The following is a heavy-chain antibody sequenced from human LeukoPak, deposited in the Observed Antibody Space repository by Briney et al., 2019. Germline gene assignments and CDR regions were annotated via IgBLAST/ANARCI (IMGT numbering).Heavy chain of an antibody. Sequence: SETLSLTCTVSGGSISSYYWSWIRQPPGKGLEWIGYIYYSGSTNYNPSLKSRVTISVDTSKNQFSLKLSSVTAADTAVYYCARDPRYNWNDHGAFDIWGQGTMVTVSS. V-gene: IGHV4-59*01. CDR3: ARDPRYNWNDHGAFDI. CDR2: IYYSGST. J-gene: IGHJ3*02. D-gene: IGHD1-1*01. CDR1: GGSISSYY.